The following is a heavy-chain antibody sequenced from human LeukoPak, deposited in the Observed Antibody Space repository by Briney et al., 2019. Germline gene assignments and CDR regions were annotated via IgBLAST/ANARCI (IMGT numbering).Heavy chain of an antibody. V-gene: IGHV1-18*01. CDR1: GYTFTSYG. J-gene: IGHJ4*02. CDR3: ARAAGPTHYYDSSGYYLDY. D-gene: IGHD3-22*01. CDR2: ISAYNGNT. Sequence: ASVKVSCKASGYTFTSYGISWVRQAPGQGLEWMGWISAYNGNTNYAQKLRGRVTMTTDTSTSTAYMELSSLRSEDTAVYYCARAAGPTHYYDSSGYYLDYWGQGTLVTVSS.